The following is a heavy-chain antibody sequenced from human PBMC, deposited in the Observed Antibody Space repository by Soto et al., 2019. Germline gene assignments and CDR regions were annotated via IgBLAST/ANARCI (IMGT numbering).Heavy chain of an antibody. CDR3: ARRRASDYGGNHHPYYFDR. D-gene: IGHD4-17*01. V-gene: IGHV4-39*01. CDR2: ISYSGRT. CDR1: GASIITDNYF. J-gene: IGHJ4*02. Sequence: SETLSLTCTVSGASIITDNYFWVWIRHSPRSGLELIGSISYSGRTYDNPSLQSRVTISIDASKNQFSLKLTSVTTADTAVYYCARRRASDYGGNHHPYYFDRWGQGALITF.